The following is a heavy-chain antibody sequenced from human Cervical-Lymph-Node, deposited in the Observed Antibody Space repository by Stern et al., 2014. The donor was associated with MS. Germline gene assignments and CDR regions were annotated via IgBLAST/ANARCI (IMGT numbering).Heavy chain of an antibody. CDR3: AKSRYQGSIAVAKRGCYFDY. J-gene: IGHJ4*02. CDR2: ISGSGGST. V-gene: IGHV3-23*01. CDR1: GFTFSSYA. D-gene: IGHD6-19*01. Sequence: EVQLLESGGGLVQPGGSLRLSCAASGFTFSSYAMSWVRQAPGKGLEWVSAISGSGGSTYYADSVKGRFTISRDNSKNTLYLQMNSLRAEDTAVYYCAKSRYQGSIAVAKRGCYFDYWGQGTLVTVSS.